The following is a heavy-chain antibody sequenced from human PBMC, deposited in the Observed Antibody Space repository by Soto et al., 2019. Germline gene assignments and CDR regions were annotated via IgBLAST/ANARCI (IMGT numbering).Heavy chain of an antibody. CDR3: ASRIMIKFGGPLGMDV. V-gene: IGHV1-69*01. CDR1: GGTFSSYA. Sequence: QVQLVQSGAEVKKPGSSVKVSCKASGGTFSSYAISWVRQAPGQGLEWRGVIIPIFGTANYAQKFQGRVTITADESTSTAYMELSSLRSEDPAVYYCASRIMIKFGGPLGMDVWGQGTTVTVSS. J-gene: IGHJ6*02. CDR2: IIPIFGTA. D-gene: IGHD3-16*01.